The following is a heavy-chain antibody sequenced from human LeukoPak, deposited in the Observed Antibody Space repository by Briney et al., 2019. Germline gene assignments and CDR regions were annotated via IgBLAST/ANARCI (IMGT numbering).Heavy chain of an antibody. Sequence: GGSLRLSCTASGFTFAEYAMSWFRQAPGKGLEWVAVISYDGSNKYYADSVKGRFTISRDNSKNTLYLQMNSLRAEDTAVYYCARDSFQSLDYWGQGTLVTVSS. CDR3: ARDSFQSLDY. CDR2: ISYDGSNK. V-gene: IGHV3-30-3*01. CDR1: GFTFAEYA. J-gene: IGHJ4*02.